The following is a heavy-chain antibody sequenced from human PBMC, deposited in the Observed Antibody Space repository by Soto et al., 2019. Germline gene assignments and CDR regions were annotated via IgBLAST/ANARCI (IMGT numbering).Heavy chain of an antibody. J-gene: IGHJ4*02. CDR2: IYSGGST. D-gene: IGHD2-2*01. Sequence: PSETLSLSCAASGFTVSSNYMSWVRQAPGKGLEWVSVIYSGGSTYYADSVKGRFTISRDNSKNTLYLQMNTLRAEDTAVYYCARTVVATPYYFDYWGLGTLVTVSS. CDR3: ARTVVATPYYFDY. CDR1: GFTVSSNY. V-gene: IGHV3-53*01.